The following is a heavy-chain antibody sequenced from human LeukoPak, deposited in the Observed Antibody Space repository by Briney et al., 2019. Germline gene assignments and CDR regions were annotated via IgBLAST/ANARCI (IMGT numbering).Heavy chain of an antibody. V-gene: IGHV4-4*07. J-gene: IGHJ4*02. D-gene: IGHD5-18*01. Sequence: SETLSLTCNVSGDSFSNYYWSWIRQPAGRGLEWIGRIYGRGGSNYNPSLKSRVSISVDKSKNRFSLNLTSVTAADTAVYYCAREAETYSSGFYYDQWGQGTLVTVSS. CDR3: AREAETYSSGFYYDQ. CDR1: GDSFSNYY. CDR2: IYGRGGS.